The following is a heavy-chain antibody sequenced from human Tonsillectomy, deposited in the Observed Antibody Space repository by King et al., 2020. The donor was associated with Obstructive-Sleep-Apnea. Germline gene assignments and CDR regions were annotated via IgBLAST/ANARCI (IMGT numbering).Heavy chain of an antibody. CDR2: ISPNSGAT. CDR3: ARDMSAYDSTSPAY. J-gene: IGHJ4*02. D-gene: IGHD3-10*01. V-gene: IGHV1-2*02. Sequence: VPLVQSGAEVKKPGASVKVSCEASGYTFTGYYIHWVRQAPGQGLEWMGWISPNSGATTDAQRFHDRVTMTRDTSISTAYMDLSRLTSDDTAIYYCARDMSAYDSTSPAYWGQGTLVTVSS. CDR1: GYTFTGYY.